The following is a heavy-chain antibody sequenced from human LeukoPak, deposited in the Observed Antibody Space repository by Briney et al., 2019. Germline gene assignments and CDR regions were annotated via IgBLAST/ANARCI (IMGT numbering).Heavy chain of an antibody. D-gene: IGHD3-10*01. CDR3: ARDGVLLWFGDGNSFDP. J-gene: IGHJ5*02. CDR2: ISGSGAFT. V-gene: IGHV3-23*01. Sequence: PGGSLRLSCAASGFTFNNYAMSWVRQAPGKGLEWVSGISGSGAFTYYADSVKGRFTISRDNSKNTLYLQMNSLRAEDTAVYYCARDGVLLWFGDGNSFDPWGQGTLVTVSS. CDR1: GFTFNNYA.